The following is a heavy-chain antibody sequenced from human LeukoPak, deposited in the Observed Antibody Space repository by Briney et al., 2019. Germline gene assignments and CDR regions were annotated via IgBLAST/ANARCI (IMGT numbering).Heavy chain of an antibody. D-gene: IGHD1-26*01. CDR2: IEQDGSEK. V-gene: IGHV3-7*01. Sequence: GGSLRLSCAASGFTFSSYWMSWVRQAPGKGLEWVANIEQDGSEKYYVDSVKGRFTISRDNAKNSLYLQMNSLRAEDTAVYYCAALRDGSYYYFDYWGQGTLVTVSS. CDR3: AALRDGSYYYFDY. J-gene: IGHJ4*02. CDR1: GFTFSSYW.